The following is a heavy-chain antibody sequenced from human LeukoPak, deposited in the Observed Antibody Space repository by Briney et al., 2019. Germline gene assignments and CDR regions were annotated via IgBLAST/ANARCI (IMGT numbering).Heavy chain of an antibody. V-gene: IGHV1-69*13. D-gene: IGHD4-17*01. CDR2: IIPIVGTA. J-gene: IGHJ3*02. CDR1: GGTFSIFA. CDR3: TRDVTVTTNAFDI. Sequence: GASVKVSCKVSGGTFSIFAISWVRQAPGQGLEWMGGIIPIVGTAHYASKFQDRVTIAADESASTVSMELSSLRSEDTAVYYCTRDVTVTTNAFDIWGQGTMVTVPS.